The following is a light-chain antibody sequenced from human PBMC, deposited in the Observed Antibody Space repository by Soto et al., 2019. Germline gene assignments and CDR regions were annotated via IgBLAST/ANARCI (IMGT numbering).Light chain of an antibody. CDR1: QSVSSN. V-gene: IGKV3-15*01. Sequence: IVMTHSPATLSVSPWERATLSCRASQSVSSNLAGYQQKPGQAPRLLIYGASTRATGIPARFSGSGSGTEFTLTISSLQAEDVAVYYCQQYYSTPPWKFGQGTKVDIK. CDR3: QQYYSTPPWK. J-gene: IGKJ1*01. CDR2: GAS.